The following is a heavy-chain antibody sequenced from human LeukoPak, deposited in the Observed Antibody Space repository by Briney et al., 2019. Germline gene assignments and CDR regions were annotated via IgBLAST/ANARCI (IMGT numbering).Heavy chain of an antibody. J-gene: IGHJ6*03. Sequence: PSGGSLRLSCAASGFTFSSYSMNWVRQAPGKGLEWVSYISSSSSTIYYADSVKGRFTISRDNAKNSLYLQMNSLRAEDTAVYYCARDGRDSSGYSTYYYYYYYMDVWGKGTTVTVSS. CDR1: GFTFSSYS. CDR2: ISSSSSTI. CDR3: ARDGRDSSGYSTYYYYYYYMDV. V-gene: IGHV3-48*01. D-gene: IGHD3-22*01.